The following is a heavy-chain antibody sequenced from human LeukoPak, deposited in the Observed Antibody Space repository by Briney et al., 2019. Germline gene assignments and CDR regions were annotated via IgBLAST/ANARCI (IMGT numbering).Heavy chain of an antibody. CDR1: GFTYSNAW. V-gene: IGHV3-15*01. D-gene: IGHD1-26*01. CDR2: IKSKTDGGTT. J-gene: IGHJ4*02. CDR3: TTRGGGSYGGDY. Sequence: GGSLRLSCAASGFTYSNAWMSWVRQAPGKGLEWVGRIKSKTDGGTTDYAAPVKGRFTISRDDSKNTLYLQMNSLKTEDTAVYYCTTRGGGSYGGDYWGQGTLVTVSS.